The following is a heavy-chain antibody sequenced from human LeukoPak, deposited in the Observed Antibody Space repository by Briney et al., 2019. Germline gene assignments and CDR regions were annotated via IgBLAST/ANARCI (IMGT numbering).Heavy chain of an antibody. CDR2: IKQDGSEK. Sequence: GGSLRLSCAASGFTFSSYWMSWVRQAPGKGLEWVANIKQDGSEKYYVDSVKGRFTISRDNAKNSLYLQMNSLRAEDTAVYYCARPGAYGDYFWAFNYWGQGTLVTVSS. CDR3: ARPGAYGDYFWAFNY. J-gene: IGHJ4*02. D-gene: IGHD4-17*01. V-gene: IGHV3-7*01. CDR1: GFTFSSYW.